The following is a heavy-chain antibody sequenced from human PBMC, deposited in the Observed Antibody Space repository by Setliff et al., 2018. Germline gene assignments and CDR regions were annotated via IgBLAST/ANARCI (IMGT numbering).Heavy chain of an antibody. V-gene: IGHV3-11*01. CDR3: ARLGRIHFQH. Sequence: LSLTCTVSGGSISSSSYYWGWVRQAPGKGLEWVSYISSSSSTIYYADSVKGRFTISRDNAKNSLYLQMNSLKASDTAMYYCARLGRIHFQHWGQGTLVTVSS. J-gene: IGHJ1*01. D-gene: IGHD7-27*01. CDR1: GGSISSSSYY. CDR2: ISSSSSTI.